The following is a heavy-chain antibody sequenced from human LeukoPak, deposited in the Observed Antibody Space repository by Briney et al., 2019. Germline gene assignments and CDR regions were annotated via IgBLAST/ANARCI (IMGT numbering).Heavy chain of an antibody. CDR1: GFTFRSHG. D-gene: IGHD3-22*01. CDR3: AKPRGLDYYDSSVILDY. CDR2: TSYDGSKK. V-gene: IGHV3-30*18. J-gene: IGHJ4*02. Sequence: GGSLRLSCAASGFTFRSHGMHWVRQAPGKGLEWVAGTSYDGSKKFYADSVKGRFTISRDNSQNTLFLQMNSLRPEDTAVYYCAKPRGLDYYDSSVILDYWGQGTLVTVSS.